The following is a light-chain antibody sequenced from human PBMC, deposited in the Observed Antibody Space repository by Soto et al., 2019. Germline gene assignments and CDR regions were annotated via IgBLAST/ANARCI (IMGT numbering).Light chain of an antibody. CDR1: QGISNY. J-gene: IGKJ1*01. V-gene: IGKV1-27*01. CDR2: AAS. CDR3: QKYDNAPRT. Sequence: DIQMTQSPSSLSASVGDRITIACRASQGISNYLAWYQQKPGKVPKLLISAASTLQSGVPSRFSGSGSGTDFTLTISSLQPEDVATYYCQKYDNAPRTFGQGTKVEIK.